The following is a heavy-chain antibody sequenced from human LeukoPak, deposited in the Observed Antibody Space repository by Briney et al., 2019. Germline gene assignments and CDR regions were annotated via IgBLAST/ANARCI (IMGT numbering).Heavy chain of an antibody. CDR1: GDSISSYY. Sequence: PSETLSLTCTVSGDSISSYYWSWIRQPPGKGLEWIGYIYYSGGTNYNPSLKSRITISADTSKNQFSLKLSSVTAADTAVYYCARALGYCSSTSCYGGDYYYYGMDVWGQGTTVTVSS. CDR3: ARALGYCSSTSCYGGDYYYYGMDV. J-gene: IGHJ6*02. CDR2: IYYSGGT. V-gene: IGHV4-59*01. D-gene: IGHD2-2*01.